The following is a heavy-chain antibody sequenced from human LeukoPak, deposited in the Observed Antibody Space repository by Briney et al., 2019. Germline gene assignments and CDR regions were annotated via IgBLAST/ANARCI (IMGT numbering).Heavy chain of an antibody. J-gene: IGHJ3*02. D-gene: IGHD1-1*01. Sequence: SVKVSCKASGGTFSSYAISWVRQAPGQGLEWMGRIIPILGIANYAQKFQGRVTITADKSTSTAYMELSSLRSEDTAVYYCARKYNWNHDAFGIWGQGTMVTVSS. CDR3: ARKYNWNHDAFGI. CDR1: GGTFSSYA. CDR2: IIPILGIA. V-gene: IGHV1-69*04.